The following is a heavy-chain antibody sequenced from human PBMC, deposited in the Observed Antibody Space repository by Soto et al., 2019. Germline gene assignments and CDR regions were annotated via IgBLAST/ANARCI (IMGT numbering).Heavy chain of an antibody. CDR3: ARQTVVNNIWYFDL. CDR2: TYYSGST. Sequence: QLQLQESGPGLVKPSETLSLTCTVSGGSISSSSYYWGWIRQPPGKGLEWIGSTYYSGSTYYNPSLQSRGTISVDTSKNQFSLKLSSVTAADTAVYYCARQTVVNNIWYFDLWGRGTLVTVSS. CDR1: GGSISSSSYY. J-gene: IGHJ2*01. V-gene: IGHV4-39*01. D-gene: IGHD2-15*01.